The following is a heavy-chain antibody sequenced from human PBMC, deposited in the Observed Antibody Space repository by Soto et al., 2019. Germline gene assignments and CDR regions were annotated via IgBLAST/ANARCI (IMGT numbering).Heavy chain of an antibody. CDR3: AKSSAQYYIYHYMDV. J-gene: IGHJ6*03. CDR1: GFAFSSYA. Sequence: EVQLLESGGGLVQPGGSLRLSCVGSGFAFSSYAMSWVRQVPGKGLEWVAGIIGSGGNTYHADSVKGRLTISRDNSKNTLSLQIYRLRAEDTAVYYCAKSSAQYYIYHYMDVWGEGTTVTVSS. CDR2: IIGSGGNT. V-gene: IGHV3-23*01. D-gene: IGHD6-19*01.